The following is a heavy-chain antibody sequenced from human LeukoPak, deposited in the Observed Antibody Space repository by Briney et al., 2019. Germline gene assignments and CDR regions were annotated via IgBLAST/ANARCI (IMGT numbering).Heavy chain of an antibody. V-gene: IGHV1-69*04. CDR1: GGTFSSYA. CDR3: ARAIDSSGYWAFDY. Sequence: GSSVTVSCKASGGTFSSYAISWVRQAPGQGLEWMGRIIPILGIANYAQKFQGRVTITADKSTSTAYMELSSLRSEDTAVYYCARAIDSSGYWAFDYWGQGTLVTVSS. CDR2: IIPILGIA. J-gene: IGHJ4*02. D-gene: IGHD3-22*01.